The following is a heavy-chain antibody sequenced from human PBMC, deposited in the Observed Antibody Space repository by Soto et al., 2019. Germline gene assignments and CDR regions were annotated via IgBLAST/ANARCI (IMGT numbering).Heavy chain of an antibody. Sequence: GASVKVSCKASGYTFTGYYMHWVRQAPGQGLEWMGWINPNSGGTNYAQKFQGRVTMTRDTSISTAYMELSRLRSDDTAVYYCARVKGKGIVLNRLYGMDVWGQGTTVTVSS. CDR2: INPNSGGT. J-gene: IGHJ6*02. V-gene: IGHV1-2*02. CDR1: GYTFTGYY. CDR3: ARVKGKGIVLNRLYGMDV. D-gene: IGHD2-8*01.